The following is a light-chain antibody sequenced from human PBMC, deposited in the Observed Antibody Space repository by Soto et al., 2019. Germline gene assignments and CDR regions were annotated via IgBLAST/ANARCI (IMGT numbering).Light chain of an antibody. CDR2: EVS. J-gene: IGLJ2*01. V-gene: IGLV2-23*02. CDR3: CSYAGSSTLV. CDR1: SSDVGSYNL. Sequence: QSVLSQPASVSGSPGQSITISCTGTSSDVGSYNLVSWYQQHPGKAPKLMIYEVSKRPSGVSNRLSGSKSGNTASLTISGLQAEDEADYYCCSYAGSSTLVFGGGTKVTVL.